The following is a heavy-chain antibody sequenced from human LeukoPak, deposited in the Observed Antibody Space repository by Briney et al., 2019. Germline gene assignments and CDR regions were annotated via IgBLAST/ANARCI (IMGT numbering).Heavy chain of an antibody. CDR3: ARGSGYVLDY. V-gene: IGHV3-48*03. Sequence: LGGSLRLSCAASGFIFSAFEMNWVRQAPGKALEWISHISTGGRTIYYADSVKGRFTISRDNAKNSLYLQMNNLRGEDTGVYYCARGSGYVLDYWTQGTLVTVSS. CDR1: GFIFSAFE. J-gene: IGHJ4*02. CDR2: ISTGGRTI. D-gene: IGHD2-15*01.